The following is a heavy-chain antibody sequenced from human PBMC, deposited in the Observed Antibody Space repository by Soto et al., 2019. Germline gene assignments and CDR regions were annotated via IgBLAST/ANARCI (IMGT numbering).Heavy chain of an antibody. D-gene: IGHD3-10*01. V-gene: IGHV3-48*03. CDR3: AKPLEVLLWFGEFNNAFDI. CDR2: ISSSGSTI. J-gene: IGHJ3*02. CDR1: GFTFSSYE. Sequence: EVQLVESGGGLVQPGGSLRLSCAASGFTFSSYEMNWVRQAPGKGLEWVSYISSSGSTIYYADSVKGRFTISRDNAKNSLYLQMNSLRAEDTAVYYCAKPLEVLLWFGEFNNAFDIWGQGTMVTVSS.